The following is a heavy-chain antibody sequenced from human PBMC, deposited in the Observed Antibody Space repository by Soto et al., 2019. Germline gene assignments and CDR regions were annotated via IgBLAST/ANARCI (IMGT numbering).Heavy chain of an antibody. CDR2: IYHSGST. CDR1: GGSISSGGYS. J-gene: IGHJ6*02. D-gene: IGHD2-2*01. Sequence: QLQLQESGSGLVKPSQTLSLTCAVSGGSISSGGYSWSWIRQPPGKGLEWIGYIYHSGSTYYNPSLKSRVTISVDRSKNQFSLKLSSVTAADTAVYYCARGYCSSTSCYYGMDVWGQGTTVTVSS. V-gene: IGHV4-30-2*01. CDR3: ARGYCSSTSCYYGMDV.